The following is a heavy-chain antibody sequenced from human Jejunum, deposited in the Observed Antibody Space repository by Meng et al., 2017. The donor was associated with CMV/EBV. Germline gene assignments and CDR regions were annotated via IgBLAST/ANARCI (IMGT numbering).Heavy chain of an antibody. Sequence: SGGSINSGGHAWAWIRQLQGKGLEWIGSIYSGGSTNYNPSLKSRVATLLDTSKNEFSLKLTSVTVADTAIYYCARGCPLTGTWWFDPWGPGTLVTVSS. V-gene: IGHV4-31*02. D-gene: IGHD7-27*01. CDR1: GGSINSGGHA. J-gene: IGHJ5*02. CDR3: ARGCPLTGTWWFDP. CDR2: IYSGGST.